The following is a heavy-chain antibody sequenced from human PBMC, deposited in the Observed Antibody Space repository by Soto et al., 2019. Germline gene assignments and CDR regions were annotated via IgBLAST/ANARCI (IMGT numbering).Heavy chain of an antibody. Sequence: EVPLVESGGGLVQPGRSLRLSCAASGFTFDDYAMHWVRQAPGKGLEWVSGISWNSGSIGYADSVKGRFTISRDNAKNSLYLQMNSLRAEDTALYYCAKYDSYGMDVWGQGTTVTVSS. CDR1: GFTFDDYA. J-gene: IGHJ6*02. V-gene: IGHV3-9*01. CDR2: ISWNSGSI. CDR3: AKYDSYGMDV.